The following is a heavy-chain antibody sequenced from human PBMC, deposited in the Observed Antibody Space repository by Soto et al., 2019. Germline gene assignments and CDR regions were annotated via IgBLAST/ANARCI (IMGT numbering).Heavy chain of an antibody. D-gene: IGHD2-15*01. Sequence: ASVKVSCKASGYTFTDYYMHWVRQAPGQGLAWMGWINPNSGGTNYAQKFQGWVTMTRDTSISTAYMELSRLTSDDTAVYYCATQRLGDASGGSPFDVWGQGTTVTVSS. CDR2: INPNSGGT. V-gene: IGHV1-2*04. J-gene: IGHJ6*02. CDR3: ATQRLGDASGGSPFDV. CDR1: GYTFTDYY.